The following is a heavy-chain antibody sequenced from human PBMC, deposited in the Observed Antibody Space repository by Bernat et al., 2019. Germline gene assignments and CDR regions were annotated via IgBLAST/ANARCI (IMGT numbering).Heavy chain of an antibody. CDR1: GFTFSDYY. J-gene: IGHJ4*02. CDR3: AGVRGWELLYFDY. D-gene: IGHD1-26*01. V-gene: IGHV3-11*05. Sequence: QVQLVESGGGLVKPGGSLRLSCAASGFTFSDYYMSWIRQAPGKGLEWVSYISSSSSYTNYADSVKGRFTISRDNAKNSLYLQMNSLRAEDTAVYYCAGVRGWELLYFDYWGQGTLVTVSS. CDR2: ISSSSSYT.